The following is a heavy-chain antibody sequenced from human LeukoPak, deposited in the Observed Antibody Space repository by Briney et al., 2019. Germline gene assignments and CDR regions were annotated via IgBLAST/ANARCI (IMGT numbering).Heavy chain of an antibody. D-gene: IGHD3-3*01. V-gene: IGHV1-18*01. J-gene: IGHJ5*02. CDR3: ARDIRYYDFWSGYRGNWFDP. Sequence: ASVKVSCKASGYTFTSYGISWVRQAPGQGLEWMGWISAYNGNTNYAQKLQGRVTMTTDTSTSTAYMELRSLRSDDTAVYYCARDIRYYDFWSGYRGNWFDPWGQGTLVTVSS. CDR2: ISAYNGNT. CDR1: GYTFTSYG.